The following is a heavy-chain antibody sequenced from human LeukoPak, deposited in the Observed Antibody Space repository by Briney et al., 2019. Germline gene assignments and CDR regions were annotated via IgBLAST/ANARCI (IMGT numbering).Heavy chain of an antibody. CDR3: ARIGHDSSGYYLSLAFDI. D-gene: IGHD3-22*01. Sequence: SQTLSLTCTVSGGSISSGGYYWSWIRQHPGKGLERIGYIYYSGSTYYNPSLESRVTISVDTSKNQFSLKLSSVTAADTAVYYCARIGHDSSGYYLSLAFDIWGQGTMVTVSS. CDR1: GGSISSGGYY. V-gene: IGHV4-31*03. J-gene: IGHJ3*02. CDR2: IYYSGST.